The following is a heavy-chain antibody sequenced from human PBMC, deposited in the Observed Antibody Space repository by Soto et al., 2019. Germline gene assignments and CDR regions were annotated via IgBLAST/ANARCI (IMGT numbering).Heavy chain of an antibody. V-gene: IGHV3-21*01. CDR3: ARDLKSITIFGVAPPGFYYYGMDV. CDR1: GFTFSFYT. J-gene: IGHJ6*02. D-gene: IGHD3-3*01. Sequence: GGSLRLSCAASGFTFSFYTMNWVRQAPGKGLEWVSSIGSTSSDIYDADSVKGRFTVSRDNAKNSLYLQMNSLRDEDTAVYYCARDLKSITIFGVAPPGFYYYGMDVWGQGTTVTVSS. CDR2: IGSTSSDI.